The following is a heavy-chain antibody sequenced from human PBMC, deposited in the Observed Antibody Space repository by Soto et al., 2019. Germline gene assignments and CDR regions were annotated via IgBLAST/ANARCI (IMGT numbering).Heavy chain of an antibody. Sequence: GASVKVSCKASGYTFTNYYIHWVRQAPGQGPEWMGIINPSSGAASYAQKFQGRVTMTRDTSTSSVYMELSSLRSEDTAVYYCTREHTPGIGVTTRKNWFDPWGQGTLVTVSS. J-gene: IGHJ5*02. D-gene: IGHD3-22*01. CDR1: GYTFTNYY. V-gene: IGHV1-46*01. CDR3: TREHTPGIGVTTRKNWFDP. CDR2: INPSSGAA.